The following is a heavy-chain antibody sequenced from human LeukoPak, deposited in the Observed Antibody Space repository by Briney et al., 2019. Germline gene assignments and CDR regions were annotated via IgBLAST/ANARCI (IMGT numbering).Heavy chain of an antibody. V-gene: IGHV4-59*12. Sequence: PSETLSLTCTVSGGSIRSYYWSWIRQPPGKGLEWIGYIYYSGSTKYNPSLKSRVTISVDTSKNQFSLKLSSVTAADTAVYYCARKNQWAPFGGTFDYWGQGTLVTVSS. D-gene: IGHD3-16*01. CDR2: IYYSGST. J-gene: IGHJ4*02. CDR1: GGSIRSYY. CDR3: ARKNQWAPFGGTFDY.